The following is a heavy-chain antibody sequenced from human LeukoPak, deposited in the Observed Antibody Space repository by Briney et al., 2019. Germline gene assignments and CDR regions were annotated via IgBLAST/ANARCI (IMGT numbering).Heavy chain of an antibody. D-gene: IGHD3-10*01. Sequence: SETLSLTCTVYGGSVNSGSYYWGWLRQPPGEGLEWIGNIYYSGSTSYSTSLKSRVTISVDTSKNQFSLKLNSVTAADTAVYYCARKPYGSGRFDYWGQGTLVTVSS. V-gene: IGHV4-39*01. CDR3: ARKPYGSGRFDY. CDR2: IYYSGST. CDR1: GGSVNSGSYY. J-gene: IGHJ4*02.